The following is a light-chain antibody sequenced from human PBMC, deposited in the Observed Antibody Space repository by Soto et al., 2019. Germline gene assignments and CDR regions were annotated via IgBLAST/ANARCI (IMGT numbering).Light chain of an antibody. J-gene: IGKJ1*01. V-gene: IGKV1-27*01. Sequence: DFQMTQSPSSLSASVGDRVTNTCRASQDISDHLAWYQHKPGKVPKLLIYEASTLQSGVPSRFSGGGFGTDFTLTISSLQPEDVATYYCQKYNRTPRTFGQGTKVELK. CDR1: QDISDH. CDR3: QKYNRTPRT. CDR2: EAS.